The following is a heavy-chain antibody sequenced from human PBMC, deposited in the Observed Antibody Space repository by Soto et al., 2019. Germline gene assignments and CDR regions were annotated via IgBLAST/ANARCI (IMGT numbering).Heavy chain of an antibody. Sequence: EVQLVESGGGLVQPGGSLRLSCAASGFTFSSYSMNWVRQAPGKGLEWVSYISSSSSTIHYADSVKGPFTISRDNAKNSLELQMNSLRAEDTAVYYCARHPERIAEIGWFDPWGQGTLVTVSS. CDR3: ARHPERIAEIGWFDP. V-gene: IGHV3-48*01. J-gene: IGHJ5*02. CDR1: GFTFSSYS. D-gene: IGHD6-13*01. CDR2: ISSSSSTI.